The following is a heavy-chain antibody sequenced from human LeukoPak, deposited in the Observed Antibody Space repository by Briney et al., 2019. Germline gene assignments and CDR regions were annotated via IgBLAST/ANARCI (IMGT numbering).Heavy chain of an antibody. Sequence: GXSVKVSCKASGYTFTSYEINWVRQATGQGLEWMGWMNPNSGDTAYAQKFQGRITMTRSTSISAAYMELSSLTSEDTAVYYCARGLGTYDTSELTWPMISFWGQGTLVTVSS. J-gene: IGHJ4*02. CDR1: GYTFTSYE. D-gene: IGHD3-22*01. CDR2: MNPNSGDT. V-gene: IGHV1-8*01. CDR3: ARGLGTYDTSELTWPMISF.